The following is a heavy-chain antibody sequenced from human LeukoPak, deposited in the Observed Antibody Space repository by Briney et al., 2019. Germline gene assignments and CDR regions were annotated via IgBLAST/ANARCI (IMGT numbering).Heavy chain of an antibody. CDR3: TASMVRGVLDFDY. J-gene: IGHJ4*02. Sequence: SVKVSCKASGGTFSKYEISWVRQAPGQGLEWMGRIIPIVGIASYAQKFQGRVTITADKSTSTAYMELSSLSSEDTAVYYCTASMVRGVLDFDYWGQGTLVTVSS. D-gene: IGHD3-10*01. V-gene: IGHV1-69*04. CDR2: IIPIVGIA. CDR1: GGTFSKYE.